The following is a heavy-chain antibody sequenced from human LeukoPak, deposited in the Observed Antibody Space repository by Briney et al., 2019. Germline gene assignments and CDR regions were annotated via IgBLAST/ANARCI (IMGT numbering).Heavy chain of an antibody. V-gene: IGHV3-30*18. J-gene: IGHJ4*02. D-gene: IGHD2-15*01. Sequence: GGSLRLSCAASGFTFSNYGMHWVRQAPGKGLEWVAVISFDGSNKYYADSVKGRFTISRDSSKNTLYLQMNSLRAEDTAVYYCAKDLEIVAYYFDYWGQGTLVTVSS. CDR3: AKDLEIVAYYFDY. CDR2: ISFDGSNK. CDR1: GFTFSNYG.